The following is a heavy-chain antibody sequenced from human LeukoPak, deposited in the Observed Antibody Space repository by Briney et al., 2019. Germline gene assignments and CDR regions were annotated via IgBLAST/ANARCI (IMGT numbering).Heavy chain of an antibody. CDR3: ARSFSSTYYYDSSGYTPGNY. J-gene: IGHJ4*02. D-gene: IGHD3-22*01. Sequence: ASVKVSCKASGGTFSSYAISWVRQAPGQGLEWMGGIIPIFGTANYAQKFQGRVTITADESTSTAYMELSSLRSEDTAVYYCARSFSSTYYYDSSGYTPGNYWGQGTLVTVSS. V-gene: IGHV1-69*13. CDR2: IIPIFGTA. CDR1: GGTFSSYA.